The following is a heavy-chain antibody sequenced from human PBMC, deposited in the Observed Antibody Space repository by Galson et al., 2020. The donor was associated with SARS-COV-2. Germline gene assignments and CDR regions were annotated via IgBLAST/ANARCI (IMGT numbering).Heavy chain of an antibody. V-gene: IGHV3-9*01. CDR3: ASTRIVGASYYYYYGMDV. Sequence: PGGSLRLSCAASGLPFDDYAMHWVRQAPGKGMEWVSGISWNSGSIGYADSVKGRFTISRDNAKNSLYLQMNSLRAEDTALYYCASTRIVGASYYYYYGMDVWGQGTTVTVSS. CDR2: ISWNSGSI. CDR1: GLPFDDYA. D-gene: IGHD1-26*01. J-gene: IGHJ6*02.